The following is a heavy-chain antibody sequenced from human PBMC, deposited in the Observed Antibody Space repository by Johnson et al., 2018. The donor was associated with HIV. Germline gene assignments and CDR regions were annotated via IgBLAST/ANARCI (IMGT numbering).Heavy chain of an antibody. J-gene: IGHJ3*02. CDR2: MSYDGRRK. Sequence: QVQLVESGGGVVQPGRSLRLSCAASGFTFSSYAMHWVRQAPGKGLEWVAVMSYDGRRKYYADSVKGRFTISRDNSKSTLYLQMNALRLEDTALYYCAREGSGSPDGFDIWGQGTMVIVSS. D-gene: IGHD1-26*01. CDR1: GFTFSSYA. CDR3: AREGSGSPDGFDI. V-gene: IGHV3-30*04.